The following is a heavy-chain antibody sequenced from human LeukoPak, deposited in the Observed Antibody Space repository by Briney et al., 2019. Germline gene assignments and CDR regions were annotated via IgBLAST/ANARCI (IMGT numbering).Heavy chain of an antibody. J-gene: IGHJ4*02. V-gene: IGHV3-23*01. CDR3: AKDSYSYGGYQGY. CDR1: GFTFNTYA. CDR2: ISENGEST. Sequence: QTGGSLRLSCAASGFTFNTYAMSWVRQAPGKGLEWVSSISENGESTYYADSVKGRFTISRDNSRNTLYLQMNSLRAEDTAVYYCAKDSYSYGGYQGYWGQGTLVTVSS. D-gene: IGHD5-12*01.